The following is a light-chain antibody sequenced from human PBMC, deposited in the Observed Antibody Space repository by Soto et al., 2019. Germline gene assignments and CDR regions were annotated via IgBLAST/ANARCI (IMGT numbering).Light chain of an antibody. Sequence: DIPMTQPPSTLSGSVGDRVTISCRHSQTISIWLDWYQQKPGKAPKVLIYKASTLKSGVPSRFSGSGSGTEFTLTISSLQPDDFATYYCQQYNSYSTFGQGSKVDI. CDR2: KAS. CDR1: QTISIW. V-gene: IGKV1-5*03. CDR3: QQYNSYST. J-gene: IGKJ1*01.